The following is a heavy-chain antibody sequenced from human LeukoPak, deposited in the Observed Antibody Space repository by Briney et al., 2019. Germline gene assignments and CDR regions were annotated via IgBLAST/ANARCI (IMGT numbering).Heavy chain of an antibody. Sequence: GRSLRLSCAASGLTFSSYGMHWVRQAPGKGLEWVAVIWYDGSNKYYADSVKGRFTISRDNSKNTLYLQMNSLRAEDTAVYYCARDRREGVTSAFDYWGQGTLVTVSS. V-gene: IGHV3-33*01. J-gene: IGHJ4*02. D-gene: IGHD3-10*01. CDR3: ARDRREGVTSAFDY. CDR2: IWYDGSNK. CDR1: GLTFSSYG.